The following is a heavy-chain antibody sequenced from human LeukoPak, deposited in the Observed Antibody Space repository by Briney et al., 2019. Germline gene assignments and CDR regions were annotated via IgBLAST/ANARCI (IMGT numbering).Heavy chain of an antibody. J-gene: IGHJ3*02. Sequence: PGGFLRLSCRASRFSFSDYDMHWVRQAPGKGLEWVAVISYDGSVKHYADSVRGRFTISRDNSKSTLFLQMNSLRTDDTSVYFCAKFAYNWNAPDGFDMWGQGTMVIVSS. V-gene: IGHV3-30*18. D-gene: IGHD1-1*01. CDR2: ISYDGSVK. CDR1: RFSFSDYD. CDR3: AKFAYNWNAPDGFDM.